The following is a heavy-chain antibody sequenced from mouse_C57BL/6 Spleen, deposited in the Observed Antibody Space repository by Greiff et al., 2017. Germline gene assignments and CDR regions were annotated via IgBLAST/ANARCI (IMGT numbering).Heavy chain of an antibody. J-gene: IGHJ2*01. CDR2: IYPRSGNT. CDR1: GYTFTSYG. Sequence: QVHVKQSGAELARPGASVKLSCKASGYTFTSYGISWVKQRTGQGLEWIGEIYPRSGNTYYNEKFKGKATLTADKSSSTAYMELRSLTSEDSAVYFCASPDPAQSYFDYWGQGTTLTVSS. V-gene: IGHV1-81*01. D-gene: IGHD3-2*02. CDR3: ASPDPAQSYFDY.